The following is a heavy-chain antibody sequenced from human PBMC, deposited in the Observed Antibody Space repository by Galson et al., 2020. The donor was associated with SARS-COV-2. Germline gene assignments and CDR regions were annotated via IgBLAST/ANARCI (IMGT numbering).Heavy chain of an antibody. CDR1: GGSISSGDYY. CDR2: TYYSGST. CDR3: ARARRITIFGVVTNFDY. D-gene: IGHD3-3*01. J-gene: IGHJ4*02. Sequence: ETSETLSLTCTVSGGSISSGDYYWSWIRQPPGQGLEWIGYTYYSGSTYYNPSLKSRVTISVDTSKNQFSLKLSSVTAADTAVYCCARARRITIFGVVTNFDYWGQGTLVTVSS. V-gene: IGHV4-30-4*01.